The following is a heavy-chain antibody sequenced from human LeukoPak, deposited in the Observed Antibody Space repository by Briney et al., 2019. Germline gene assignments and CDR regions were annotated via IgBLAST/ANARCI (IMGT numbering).Heavy chain of an antibody. CDR2: INPSSGDT. Sequence: ASVKVSCKASGYTFTGYFLNWVRQAPGQGLEWMGRINPSSGDTNYAQKFQGRVTLNRDTSISTAYMDLSSLRSEDTAVYYCARDRGNLGMATIFSNWFDPWGQGTLVTVSS. J-gene: IGHJ5*02. CDR1: GYTFTGYF. CDR3: ARDRGNLGMATIFSNWFDP. D-gene: IGHD5-24*01. V-gene: IGHV1-2*06.